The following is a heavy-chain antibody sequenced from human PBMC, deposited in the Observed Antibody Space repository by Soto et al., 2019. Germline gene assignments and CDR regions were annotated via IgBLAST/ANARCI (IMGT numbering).Heavy chain of an antibody. CDR1: GYTFTSYA. CDR2: INAGNGNT. D-gene: IGHD6-13*01. CDR3: ARNRVASNSPLWFDP. Sequence: ASVKVSCKXSGYTFTSYAMHWVRQAPGQRLEWMGWINAGNGNTKYSQKFQDRITITRDTSASTAYMELSSLRSEDTAVYYCARNRVASNSPLWFDPWGQGTLVTVS. J-gene: IGHJ5*02. V-gene: IGHV1-3*01.